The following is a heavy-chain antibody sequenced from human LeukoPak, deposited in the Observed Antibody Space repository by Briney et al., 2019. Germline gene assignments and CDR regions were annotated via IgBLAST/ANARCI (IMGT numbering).Heavy chain of an antibody. V-gene: IGHV3-7*01. CDR1: GFPFSSYW. CDR3: ARHYDSNSYGPGY. Sequence: QAGGSLRLSCVASGFPFSSYWMTWVRQAPGKGLEWVANIKQDGSKKSYVDSVKGRFTISRDNAKNSLYLQMNSLRAEDTAVYYCARHYDSNSYGPGYWGQGTLVTVSS. J-gene: IGHJ4*02. CDR2: IKQDGSKK. D-gene: IGHD3-22*01.